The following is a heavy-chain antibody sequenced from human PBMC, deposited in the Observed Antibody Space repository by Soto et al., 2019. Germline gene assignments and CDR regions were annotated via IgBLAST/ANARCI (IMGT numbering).Heavy chain of an antibody. J-gene: IGHJ3*02. CDR2: ISSSSSTI. V-gene: IGHV3-48*02. Sequence: EVQLVESGGGMVQPGGSLRLSCAASGFTFSDYSINWVRQAPGKGLEWVSYISSSSSTIYYADSMKGRFTVSRDNAKNSLYLQMNSLRDEDTAVYYCARGGIAARRSPFDMWGHVTMVTVSS. D-gene: IGHD6-6*01. CDR1: GFTFSDYS. CDR3: ARGGIAARRSPFDM.